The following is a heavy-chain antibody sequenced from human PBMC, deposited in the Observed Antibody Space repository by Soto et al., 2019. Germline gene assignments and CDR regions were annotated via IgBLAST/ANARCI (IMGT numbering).Heavy chain of an antibody. CDR1: GGTFNRYT. V-gene: IGHV1-69*01. J-gene: IGHJ6*02. CDR2: IIPIFGTA. Sequence: VQLVQSGAEVKKPGSSVNLSCKASGGTFNRYTISWLRQAPGQGLKWMGGIIPIFGTANYAQKFQGRVAIIADESTSAAYMELRSLRSEDTAVYYCALWGFRDGNNSKYNYSGMDVWGQGTTVTVSS. CDR3: ALWGFRDGNNSKYNYSGMDV. D-gene: IGHD1-1*01.